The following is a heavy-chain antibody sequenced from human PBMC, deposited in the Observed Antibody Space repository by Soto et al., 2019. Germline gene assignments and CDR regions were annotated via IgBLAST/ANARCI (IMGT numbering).Heavy chain of an antibody. V-gene: IGHV3-13*01. CDR1: GFTFKNYN. Sequence: EVQLVESGGGLVKPGESLRLSCVASGFTFKNYNMNWVRQSAGKGLEWLSGIGTVGDAYYPPSVRGRFTISRENAKNSLYLQMHGLRAEDTAVYFCARGTGAQLMYFDLWGRGTLVTVSS. CDR3: ARGTGAQLMYFDL. J-gene: IGHJ2*01. CDR2: IGTVGDA. D-gene: IGHD7-27*01.